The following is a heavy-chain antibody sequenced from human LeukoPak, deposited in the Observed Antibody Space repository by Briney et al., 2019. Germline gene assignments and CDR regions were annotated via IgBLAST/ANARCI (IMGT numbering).Heavy chain of an antibody. D-gene: IGHD3-3*01. V-gene: IGHV4-4*07. CDR3: AREELGYYDFWSGYYLSDAFDI. Sequence: SDTLSLTCTVSNDSISTYYWSWIRQPAGRGLEWIGHVYTSGSTTYNPSLKSRVIMSVDTSKNNFSLKLSSVTAADTAVYYCAREELGYYDFWSGYYLSDAFDIWGQGTMVTVSS. J-gene: IGHJ3*02. CDR1: NDSISTYY. CDR2: VYTSGST.